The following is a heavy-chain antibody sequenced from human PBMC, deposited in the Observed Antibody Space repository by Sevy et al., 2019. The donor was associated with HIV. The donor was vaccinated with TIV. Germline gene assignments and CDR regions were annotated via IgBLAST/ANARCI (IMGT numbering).Heavy chain of an antibody. CDR2: INHSGSN. CDR1: GGSFSGYY. J-gene: IGHJ5*02. Sequence: SETLSLTCAVYGGSFSGYYWSWIRQPPGKGLEWMGEINHSGSNNYNPSLKSRVTLSVDTSKNQFTLKLSSVTAADTAVYYCARGSGIAVRWFDPWGQGTLVTVSS. CDR3: ARGSGIAVRWFDP. D-gene: IGHD6-19*01. V-gene: IGHV4-34*01.